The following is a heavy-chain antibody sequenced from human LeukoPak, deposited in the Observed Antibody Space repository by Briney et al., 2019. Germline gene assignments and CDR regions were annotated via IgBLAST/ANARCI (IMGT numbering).Heavy chain of an antibody. CDR3: ARLYSSSSGKAFDI. D-gene: IGHD6-6*01. V-gene: IGHV3-7*02. J-gene: IGHJ3*02. CDR2: IKQDGSEK. CDR1: GITLSSYW. Sequence: GGSLRLSCVGSGITLSSYWMSWIRQAPGKGLEWVGNIKQDGSEKYFVDSLRGRFTISRDNAKSSLYLQMNSLRAEDTAVYYCARLYSSSSGKAFDIWGQGTMVTVSS.